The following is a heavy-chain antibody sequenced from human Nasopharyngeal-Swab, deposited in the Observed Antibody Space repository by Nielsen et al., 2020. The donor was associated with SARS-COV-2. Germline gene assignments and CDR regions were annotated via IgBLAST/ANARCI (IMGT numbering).Heavy chain of an antibody. D-gene: IGHD3-3*01. Sequence: WIRQSPSRGLEWLGRTYYRSKWYNDYAVSVKSRITINPDTSKNQFSLQLNSVTPEDTAVHYCARASSITIFGVVISRGYYYYGMDVWGQGTTVTVSS. CDR3: ARASSITIFGVVISRGYYYYGMDV. CDR2: TYYRSKWYN. V-gene: IGHV6-1*01. J-gene: IGHJ6*02.